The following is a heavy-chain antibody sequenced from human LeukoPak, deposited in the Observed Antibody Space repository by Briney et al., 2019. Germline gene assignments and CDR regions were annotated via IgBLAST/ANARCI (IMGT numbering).Heavy chain of an antibody. Sequence: SQTLSLTCSVSGGSVSSGDNYWSWVRQPPGKGLEWIGYIYHSGSTYYNPSLRSRLSLSLDTSTNQVSLKLTSVTAADTAVYYCVQLLIGRFDPWDQGTLVTVSS. CDR3: VQLLIGRFDP. V-gene: IGHV4-30-4*01. CDR2: IYHSGST. D-gene: IGHD2-2*01. J-gene: IGHJ5*02. CDR1: GGSVSSGDNY.